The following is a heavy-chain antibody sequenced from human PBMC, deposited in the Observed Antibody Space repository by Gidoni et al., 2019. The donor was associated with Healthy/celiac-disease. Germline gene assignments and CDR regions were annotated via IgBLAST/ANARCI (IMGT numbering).Heavy chain of an antibody. J-gene: IGHJ4*02. CDR3: ARQLTLTYYFDY. CDR2: ISGSGGST. CDR1: GFTFNSYA. Sequence: EVQLVESGGGLVQPGGSLRLSWAASGFTFNSYAMSWVRQAPGKGLEWVSAISGSGGSTYYADSVKGRFTISRDNSKNTLYLQMNSLRAEDTAVYYCARQLTLTYYFDYWGQGTLVTVSS. D-gene: IGHD1-1*01. V-gene: IGHV3-23*04.